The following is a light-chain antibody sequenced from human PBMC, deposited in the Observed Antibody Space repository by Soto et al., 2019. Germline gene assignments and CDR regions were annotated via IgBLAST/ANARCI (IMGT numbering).Light chain of an antibody. J-gene: IGKJ1*01. CDR1: QSISSS. CDR3: QQFHNWPRT. Sequence: EIVLTQSPGTLSLSPGKRATLSCRASQSISSSYVALWHGGPGQAPRRLSCGASTSAGCIPARFSGSGSGTEFTLTITSLQSEDFAVYYCQQFHNWPRTFGQGTKVDIK. CDR2: GAS. V-gene: IGKV3-15*01.